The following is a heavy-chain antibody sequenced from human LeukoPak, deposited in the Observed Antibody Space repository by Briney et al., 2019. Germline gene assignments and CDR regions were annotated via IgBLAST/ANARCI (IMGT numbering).Heavy chain of an antibody. CDR2: ISGSGGST. J-gene: IGHJ4*02. V-gene: IGHV3-23*01. D-gene: IGHD3-3*01. Sequence: GGSLRLSCAASGFTFSSYSMNWVRQAPGKGLEWVSAISGSGGSTYYADSVKGRFTISRDNSKNTLYLQMNSLRAEDTAVYYCAKTHAYYDFWSGYYFDYWGQGTLVTVSS. CDR3: AKTHAYYDFWSGYYFDY. CDR1: GFTFSSYS.